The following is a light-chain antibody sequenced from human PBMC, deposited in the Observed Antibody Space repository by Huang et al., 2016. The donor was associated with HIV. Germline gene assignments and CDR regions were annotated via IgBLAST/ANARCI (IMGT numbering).Light chain of an antibody. CDR2: AAS. CDR3: QHYNNWPPRYT. Sequence: TVMTQSPAILCVSPGESATLSCRASQSVKSNLAWYQQKPGQPPRLLIYAASTRATGVPPRFSGSGSETEFALTISDLQSEDFALYYCQHYNNWPPRYTFGQGTKLDI. V-gene: IGKV3-15*01. J-gene: IGKJ2*01. CDR1: QSVKSN.